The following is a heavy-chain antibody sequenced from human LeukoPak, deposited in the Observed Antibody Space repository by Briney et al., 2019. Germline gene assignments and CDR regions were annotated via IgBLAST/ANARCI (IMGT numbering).Heavy chain of an antibody. Sequence: SETLSLTCTVSGGSISSSSYYWGWIRQPPGKGLEWIGSIYYSGSTYYNPSLKSRVTISVDTSKNQFSLKLSSVTAADTAVYYCARVGSGWWNYWGQGTLVTVSS. V-gene: IGHV4-39*07. CDR2: IYYSGST. D-gene: IGHD6-19*01. J-gene: IGHJ4*02. CDR1: GGSISSSSYY. CDR3: ARVGSGWWNY.